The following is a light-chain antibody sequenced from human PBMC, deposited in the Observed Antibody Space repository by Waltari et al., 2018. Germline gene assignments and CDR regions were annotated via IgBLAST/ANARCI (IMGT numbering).Light chain of an antibody. CDR2: EVS. Sequence: QSALTQPPSPSGSPGQSVTISCTGTSSDVVGSHHVSWYQQHPGKAPKLMIYEVSKRPSGVPDRFSGSKSGNTASLTVSGLQAEDEADYYCSSYAGSIYVFGTGTKVTVL. CDR1: SSDVVGSHH. J-gene: IGLJ1*01. V-gene: IGLV2-8*01. CDR3: SSYAGSIYV.